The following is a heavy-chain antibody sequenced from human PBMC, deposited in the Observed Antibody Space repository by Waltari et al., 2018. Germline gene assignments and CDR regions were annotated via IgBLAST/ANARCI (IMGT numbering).Heavy chain of an antibody. Sequence: LESGGGLTEPGTSLRLSCGASGVKIRGFRMDWVLQAPVKGPEWVAFIGVDGSPIYYADSVRGRFTISRDNAKNVVHLQMNNLRHEDTAVYYCARGYWENSFDLWGPGTTVTVSS. CDR1: GVKIRGFR. CDR3: ARGYWENSFDL. CDR2: IGVDGSPI. V-gene: IGHV3-48*02. D-gene: IGHD2-21*01. J-gene: IGHJ3*01.